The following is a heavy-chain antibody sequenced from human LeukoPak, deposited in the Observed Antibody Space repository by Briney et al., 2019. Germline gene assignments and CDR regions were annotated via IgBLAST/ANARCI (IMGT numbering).Heavy chain of an antibody. CDR2: ISGSGGST. Sequence: GGSLRLSCAASGFNFSSYAMSWVRQAPGKGLEWVSAISGSGGSTYYADSVKGRFTISRDNSKNTLYLQMNSLRAEDTAVYYCAKAPYCTNGVCYNDYYFDYWGQGTLVTVSS. D-gene: IGHD2-8*01. V-gene: IGHV3-23*01. J-gene: IGHJ4*02. CDR1: GFNFSSYA. CDR3: AKAPYCTNGVCYNDYYFDY.